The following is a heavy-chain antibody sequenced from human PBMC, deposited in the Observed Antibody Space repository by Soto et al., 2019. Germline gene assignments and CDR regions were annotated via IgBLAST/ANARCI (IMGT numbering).Heavy chain of an antibody. V-gene: IGHV5-51*01. D-gene: IGHD2-15*01. CDR1: GYSFISYW. CDR2: IYPGDSDT. J-gene: IGHJ3*01. Sequence: EVQLVQSGAEVKKPGESLKISCKGSGYSFISYWIGWVRQMPGKGLEWMGIIYPGDSDTKYSPSFQGQVTISADKSITTAYLQWSGLKASDTAMYYCARAMVVDGSSNAFDVWGRGTMVTVSS. CDR3: ARAMVVDGSSNAFDV.